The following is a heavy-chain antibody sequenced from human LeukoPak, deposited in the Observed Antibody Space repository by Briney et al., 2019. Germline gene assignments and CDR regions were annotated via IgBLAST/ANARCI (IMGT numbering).Heavy chain of an antibody. CDR1: GDSVSSNSAA. Sequence: SQTLSLTCAISGDSVSSNSAAWNWVRQSPSRGLEWLGRTYYRSKWYNDYAVSVKSRITINPDTSKNQFSLQLNPVTPEDTAVYYCARDIAYDSSGYPRTLDYWGQGTLVTVSS. CDR3: ARDIAYDSSGYPRTLDY. J-gene: IGHJ4*02. CDR2: TYYRSKWYN. D-gene: IGHD3-22*01. V-gene: IGHV6-1*01.